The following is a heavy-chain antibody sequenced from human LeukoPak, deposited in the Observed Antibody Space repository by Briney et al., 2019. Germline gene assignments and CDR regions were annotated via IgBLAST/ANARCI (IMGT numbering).Heavy chain of an antibody. CDR3: ARGSYIYGSGRSNYYYYMDV. J-gene: IGHJ6*03. CDR2: IIPIFGTA. D-gene: IGHD3-10*01. V-gene: IGHV1-69*05. CDR1: GGTFISYA. Sequence: ASVKVSFKASGGTFISYAISWVRQAPGQGGEWMGGIIPIFGTANYAQQLQGRVTITTDESTSPAYMELSSLRSEDTAVCYCARGSYIYGSGRSNYYYYMDVWGKGTTVTVSS.